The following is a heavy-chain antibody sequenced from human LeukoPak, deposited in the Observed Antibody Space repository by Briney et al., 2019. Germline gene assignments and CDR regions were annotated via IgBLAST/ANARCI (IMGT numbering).Heavy chain of an antibody. D-gene: IGHD3-3*01. Sequence: GGSLRLSCAASGFTFSSYAMHWVRQAPGKGLEWVAVISYDGSNKYYADSVKGRFTISRDNSKNMLYLQMNSLRAEDTAVYYCAASLEWLSLVAFDIWGQGTMVTVSS. CDR1: GFTFSSYA. CDR3: AASLEWLSLVAFDI. J-gene: IGHJ3*02. CDR2: ISYDGSNK. V-gene: IGHV3-30-3*01.